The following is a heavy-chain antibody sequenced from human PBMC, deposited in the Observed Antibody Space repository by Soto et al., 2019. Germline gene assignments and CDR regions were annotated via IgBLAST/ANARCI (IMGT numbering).Heavy chain of an antibody. Sequence: SETLSLTCTVSGGSISSGGYYWSWIRQHPGKGLEWIGYIYYSGSTYYNPSLKSRVTISVDTSKNQFSLKLSSVTAADTAVYYCARGYSGYGLPPFDYWGQGTLVTVSS. V-gene: IGHV4-31*03. CDR1: GGSISSGGYY. CDR2: IYYSGST. CDR3: ARGYSGYGLPPFDY. D-gene: IGHD5-12*01. J-gene: IGHJ4*02.